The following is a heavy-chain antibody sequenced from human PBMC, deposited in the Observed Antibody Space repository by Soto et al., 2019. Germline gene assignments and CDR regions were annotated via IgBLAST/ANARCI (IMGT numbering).Heavy chain of an antibody. CDR2: ISYDGSNK. Sequence: QVQLVESGGGVVQPGRSLRLSCAASGFTFSSYGMHWVRQAPGKGLEWVAVISYDGSNKYYADSVKGRFTISRDNSKNTLYLQMNSLRAEDTAVYYYAKAMNYDFWSGYYPYYYYYGMDVWGQGTTVTVSS. V-gene: IGHV3-30*18. CDR1: GFTFSSYG. J-gene: IGHJ6*02. CDR3: AKAMNYDFWSGYYPYYYYYGMDV. D-gene: IGHD3-3*01.